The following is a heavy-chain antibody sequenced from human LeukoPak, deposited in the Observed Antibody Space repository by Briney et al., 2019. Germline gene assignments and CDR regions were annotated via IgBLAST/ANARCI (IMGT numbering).Heavy chain of an antibody. D-gene: IGHD1-26*01. CDR3: ARVGRWEVLGAYDY. V-gene: IGHV3-72*01. J-gene: IGHJ4*02. CDR2: IRNTANSYST. Sequence: GGSLRLSCAASGFTFSDHYMDWVREAPGKGLECVGRIRNTANSYSTAYAASVRGRFSISRDGSKNSLYLQMNSLKIEDTAVYYCARVGRWEVLGAYDYWGQGTLVTVSS. CDR1: GFTFSDHY.